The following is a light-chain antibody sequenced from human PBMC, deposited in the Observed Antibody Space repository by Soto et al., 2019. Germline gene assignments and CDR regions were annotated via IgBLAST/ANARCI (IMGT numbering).Light chain of an antibody. CDR2: DNT. J-gene: IGLJ1*01. CDR1: SSNLGAGYD. Sequence: QPVLTQPPSMSGAPGQRVTMSCTGSSSNLGAGYDVHWYQRLPGAAPKLLIYDNTHRPSGVPNRFSGSKSGTSASLAITGLQAEDEADYYCQSYDSTLSARYVFGTGTKLTVL. CDR3: QSYDSTLSARYV. V-gene: IGLV1-40*01.